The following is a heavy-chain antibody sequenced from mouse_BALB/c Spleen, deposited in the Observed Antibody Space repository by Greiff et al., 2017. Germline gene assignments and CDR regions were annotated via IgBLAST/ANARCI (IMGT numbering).Heavy chain of an antibody. CDR1: GYTFTDYE. CDR3: TRRGRAY. V-gene: IGHV1-15*01. CDR2: IDPETGGT. Sequence: QVQLQQSGAELVRPGASVTLSCKASGYTFTDYEMHWVKQTPVHGLEWIGAIDPETGGTAYNQKFKGKATLTADKSSSTAYMELRSLTSEDSAVYYCTRRGRAYWGQGTTLTVSS. D-gene: IGHD3-3*01. J-gene: IGHJ2*01.